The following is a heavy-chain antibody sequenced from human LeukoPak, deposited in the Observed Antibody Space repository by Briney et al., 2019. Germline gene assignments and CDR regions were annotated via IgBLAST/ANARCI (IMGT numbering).Heavy chain of an antibody. V-gene: IGHV3-23*01. D-gene: IGHD5-12*01. CDR2: IGGTGGYT. J-gene: IGHJ4*02. Sequence: GGSLRLSCAASGFTFSSYAMSWVRQAPGKGLEWVSSIGGTGGYTYYADPVKGRFTISRDNSKNTLYLEMSSLRAEDTAIYYCARVISGYNINDWFRGYYFDFWGQGTLVTVSS. CDR3: ARVISGYNINDWFRGYYFDF. CDR1: GFTFSSYA.